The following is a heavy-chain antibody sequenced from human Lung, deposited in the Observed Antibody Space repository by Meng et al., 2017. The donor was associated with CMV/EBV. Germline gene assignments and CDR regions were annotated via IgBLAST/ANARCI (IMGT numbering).Heavy chain of an antibody. J-gene: IGHJ5*02. CDR1: GGIFSSSA. D-gene: IGHD3-3*01. Sequence: SXXVSXKVSGGIFSSSAISWVRQAPGQGLEWMGRIIPLLDNTNYAPNFQGRVTITADKSTSTAYMEMSSLRYDDTAFYYGARSTTKYDFWSGYPPFLDPXGQGTQVTVSS. CDR2: IIPLLDNT. V-gene: IGHV1-69*04. CDR3: ARSTTKYDFWSGYPPFLDP.